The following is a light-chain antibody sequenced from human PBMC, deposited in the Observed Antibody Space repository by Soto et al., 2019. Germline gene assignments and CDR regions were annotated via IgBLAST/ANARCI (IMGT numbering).Light chain of an antibody. CDR3: QQYNRWT. J-gene: IGKJ1*01. V-gene: IGKV1-5*01. CDR1: QSISSW. Sequence: DIQMTQSPSTLSASVGDRVTITCRASQSISSWLAWYQQKPGKAPKLLIYDASSLESGVPSRFSGSGSGTEFTLTISGLQPDDFATYYCQQYNRWTFGQGTKVEIK. CDR2: DAS.